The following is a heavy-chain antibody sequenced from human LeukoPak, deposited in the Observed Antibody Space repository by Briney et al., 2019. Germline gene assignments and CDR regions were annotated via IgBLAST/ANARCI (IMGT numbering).Heavy chain of an antibody. J-gene: IGHJ5*02. CDR2: INPSGGST. V-gene: IGHV1-46*01. CDR1: GYTFTSYY. Sequence: ASVKVSCKASGYTFTSYYMHWVRQAPGQGLERMGIINPSGGSTSYAQKFQGRVTMTRDMSTSTVYMGLSSLRSEDTAVYYCARDSMYYGSEINWFDPWGQGTLVTVSS. D-gene: IGHD3-10*01. CDR3: ARDSMYYGSEINWFDP.